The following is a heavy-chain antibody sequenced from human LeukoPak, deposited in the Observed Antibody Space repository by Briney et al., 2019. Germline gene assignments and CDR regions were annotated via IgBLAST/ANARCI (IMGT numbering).Heavy chain of an antibody. CDR3: ARGLPAAGTSYFQH. CDR1: GGSFSGYY. CDR2: INHSGST. D-gene: IGHD6-13*01. J-gene: IGHJ1*01. V-gene: IGHV4-34*01. Sequence: PSETLSLTCAAYGGSFSGYYWSWIRQPPGKGLEWIGEINHSGSTNYNPSLKSRVTISVDTSKNQFSLKLSSVTAADTAVYYCARGLPAAGTSYFQHWGQGTLVTVSS.